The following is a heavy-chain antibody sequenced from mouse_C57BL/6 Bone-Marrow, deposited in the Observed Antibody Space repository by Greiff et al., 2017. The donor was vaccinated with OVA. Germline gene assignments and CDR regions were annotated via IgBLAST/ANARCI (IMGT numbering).Heavy chain of an antibody. CDR3: ARLFSPYFDV. V-gene: IGHV1-76*01. Sequence: VQLVESGAELVRPGASVKLSCKASGYTFTDYYINWVKQRPGQGLEWIARIYPGSGNTYYNEKFKGKATLTAEKSSSTAYMQLSSLTSEDSAVYFCARLFSPYFDVWGTGTTVTVSS. J-gene: IGHJ1*03. CDR1: GYTFTDYY. CDR2: IYPGSGNT.